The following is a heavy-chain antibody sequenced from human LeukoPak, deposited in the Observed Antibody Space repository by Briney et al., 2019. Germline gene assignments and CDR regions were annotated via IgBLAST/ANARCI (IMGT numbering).Heavy chain of an antibody. J-gene: IGHJ4*02. CDR1: GASISVSEYF. D-gene: IGHD3-9*01. Sequence: PSETLSLTXAVAGASISVSEYFWGWIRQPPGKGLEWIGSIYHTGHTYYNPSLKSRVTISRDTSRNNSFLKLSSVTAADTAVYYCARLGYYDTSTGSRPSDSWGQGTLVTVSS. V-gene: IGHV4-39*02. CDR3: ARLGYYDTSTGSRPSDS. CDR2: IYHTGHT.